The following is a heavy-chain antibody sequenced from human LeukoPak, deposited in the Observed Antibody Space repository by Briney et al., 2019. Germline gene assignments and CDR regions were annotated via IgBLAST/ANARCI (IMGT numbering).Heavy chain of an antibody. CDR1: GFTFSTYW. D-gene: IGHD1-1*01. Sequence: GGSLRLSCAASGFTFSTYWMSWVRQAQGKGLEWVANIEHDGSEKYYVDSVKGRFTISRDNAKNSLYLQMNSLRAEDTAVYYCARVQTGTTNWFDPWGQGTLVTVSS. J-gene: IGHJ5*02. CDR3: ARVQTGTTNWFDP. V-gene: IGHV3-7*04. CDR2: IEHDGSEK.